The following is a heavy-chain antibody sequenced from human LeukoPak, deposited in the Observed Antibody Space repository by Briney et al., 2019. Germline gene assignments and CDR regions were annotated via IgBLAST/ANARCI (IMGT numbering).Heavy chain of an antibody. D-gene: IGHD2-2*01. CDR2: IYYSGST. J-gene: IGHJ4*02. Sequence: SETLSLTCAVYGGSISSYYWSWIRQPPGKGLEWIGYIYYSGSTNYNPSLKSRVTISVDTSKNQFSLKLSSVTAADTAVYYCARRDCSSTSCPVDYWGQGTLVTVSS. CDR3: ARRDCSSTSCPVDY. V-gene: IGHV4-59*08. CDR1: GGSISSYY.